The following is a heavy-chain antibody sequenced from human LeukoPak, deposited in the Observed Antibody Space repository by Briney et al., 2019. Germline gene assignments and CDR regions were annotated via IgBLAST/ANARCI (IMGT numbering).Heavy chain of an antibody. J-gene: IGHJ4*02. CDR3: ARAPQYYGSGDFDY. CDR1: GFTFSSSG. D-gene: IGHD3-10*01. Sequence: GGSLRLSCAASGFTFSSSGMHWVRQASGKGLEWVSVISYDGSNKFYADSVKGRFTISRDNSKNTLSLQMNSLRAEDTAVYYCARAPQYYGSGDFDYWGQGTLVTVSS. V-gene: IGHV3-30*03. CDR2: ISYDGSNK.